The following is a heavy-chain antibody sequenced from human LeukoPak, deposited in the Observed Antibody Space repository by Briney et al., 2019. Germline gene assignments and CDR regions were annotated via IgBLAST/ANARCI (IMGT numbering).Heavy chain of an antibody. CDR2: ISSSSSYI. CDR3: ARAGYCSGGSCQFDY. J-gene: IGHJ4*02. CDR1: GFTFSSYW. Sequence: PGGSLRLSCAASGFTFSSYWMSWVRQAPGKGLEWVSSISSSSSYIYYADSVEGRFTISRDNAKNSLYLQMNSLRAEDTAVYYCARAGYCSGGSCQFDYWGQGTLVTVSS. V-gene: IGHV3-21*01. D-gene: IGHD2-15*01.